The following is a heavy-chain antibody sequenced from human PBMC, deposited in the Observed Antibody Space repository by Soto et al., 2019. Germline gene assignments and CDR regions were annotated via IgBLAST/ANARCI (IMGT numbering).Heavy chain of an antibody. J-gene: IGHJ6*02. V-gene: IGHV4-34*01. D-gene: IGHD2-15*01. CDR3: ARGRVPWDILSLILDYYYSCMVV. CDR2: INHSGST. Sequence: PSETLSLTCAVYGGSFSGYYWSWIRHPPGKGLEWIGEINHSGSTNYNPSLKSRVTISVDTSKNQFSLKLSSVTAADTAVYYCARGRVPWDILSLILDYYYSCMVVWCQRT. CDR1: GGSFSGYY.